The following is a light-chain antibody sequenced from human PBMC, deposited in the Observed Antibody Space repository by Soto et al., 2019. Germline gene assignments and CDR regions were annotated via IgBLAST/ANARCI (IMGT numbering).Light chain of an antibody. CDR1: SSDIGGYNY. V-gene: IGLV2-14*01. CDR3: SSYTTSSTKA. CDR2: EVS. J-gene: IGLJ2*01. Sequence: QSALTQSASVSGSPGQSITISCTGTSSDIGGYNYVSWYQQHPDKAPKLMIFEVSNRPSGVSNRFSGSKSGNTASLTISGLLSEDEADYYCSSYTTSSTKAFGGGTKQTVL.